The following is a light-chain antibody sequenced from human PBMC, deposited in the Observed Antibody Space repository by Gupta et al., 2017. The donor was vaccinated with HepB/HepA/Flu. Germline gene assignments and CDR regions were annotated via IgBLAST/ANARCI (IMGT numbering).Light chain of an antibody. J-gene: IGLJ2*01. CDR1: SSNIGSNT. Sequence: QSVLPQPPSASGTPGQRVTISCSGSSSNIGSNTVNWYQQLPGTAPKLLIYSNNQRPSGVPERFSGAKSGTSAAVAISGLQAEDEADYYCAAWDDSLNGLVFGGGTKLTVL. CDR3: AAWDDSLNGLV. CDR2: SNN. V-gene: IGLV1-44*01.